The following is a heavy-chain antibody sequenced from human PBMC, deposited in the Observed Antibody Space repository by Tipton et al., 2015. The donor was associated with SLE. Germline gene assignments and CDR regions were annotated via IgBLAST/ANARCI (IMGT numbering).Heavy chain of an antibody. D-gene: IGHD3-3*01. CDR3: ARDGGGDMLDF. CDR2: ISESGDT. J-gene: IGHJ4*02. CDR1: GGSISSGAHY. V-gene: IGHV4-61*08. Sequence: TLSLTCTVSGGSISSGAHYWSWIRQPPGRGLEWIGYISESGDTKYNPSLTSRVTMSVDTSKNQFSLKLTSLTAADTAIYFCARDGGGDMLDFWGQGALVAVSS.